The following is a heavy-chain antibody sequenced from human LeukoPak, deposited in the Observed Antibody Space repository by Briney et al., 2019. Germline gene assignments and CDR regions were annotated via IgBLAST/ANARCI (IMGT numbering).Heavy chain of an antibody. J-gene: IGHJ3*02. D-gene: IGHD2/OR15-2a*01. Sequence: NPSETLSLTCTVSGGSISSSRYYWARVRQPPGKGLEWVGSISYSGSPYYNPSLKSRLTISVETSKSQFSLRLSSVTAADTAVYYCARHDGTFHGFDIWGQGTVVTVSS. CDR2: ISYSGSP. CDR3: ARHDGTFHGFDI. V-gene: IGHV4-39*01. CDR1: GGSISSSRYY.